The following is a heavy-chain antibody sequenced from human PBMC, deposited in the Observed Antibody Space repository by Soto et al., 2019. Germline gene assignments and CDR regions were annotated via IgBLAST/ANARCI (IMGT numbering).Heavy chain of an antibody. V-gene: IGHV3-21*01. J-gene: IGHJ3*02. CDR1: GFTFSSYS. CDR2: ISSSSSYI. D-gene: IGHD5-12*01. Sequence: GGSLRLSCAASGFTFSSYSMNWVRQALGKGLEWVSSISSSSSYIYFADSVKGRFTISRDNAKNSLYLQMNSLRAENTAVYYCPSGGGGYDYAFDIWGQGTMVTVSS. CDR3: PSGGGGYDYAFDI.